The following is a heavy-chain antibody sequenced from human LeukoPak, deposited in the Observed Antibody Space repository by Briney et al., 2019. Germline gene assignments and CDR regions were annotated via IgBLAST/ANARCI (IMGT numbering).Heavy chain of an antibody. CDR2: IYSSGST. CDR1: GGSISNYY. J-gene: IGHJ3*02. V-gene: IGHV4-4*07. CDR3: ARDWSYNAFDI. Sequence: SETLSLTCTVSGGSISNYYWSWIRQPAGKGLEWIGRIYSSGSTNYNPSLKSRVTMSVDTSKNQFSLKLSSVTAADTAVYYCARDWSYNAFDIWGQGTMVTVSS. D-gene: IGHD1-26*01.